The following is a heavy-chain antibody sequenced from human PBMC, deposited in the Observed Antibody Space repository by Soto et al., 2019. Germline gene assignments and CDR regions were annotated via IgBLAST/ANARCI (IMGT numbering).Heavy chain of an antibody. CDR2: IYYTGST. Sequence: SETLSLTCSVSGGSISSGAYYWSWIRHHPGKGLEWIGYIYYTGSTYYNPSLRSRVTISVDTSDNHFSLKLNSMTAADTAVYYCARERAGDRSGYYLDSWGQGTLVTVSS. CDR1: GGSISSGAYY. V-gene: IGHV4-31*03. D-gene: IGHD3-22*01. J-gene: IGHJ4*02. CDR3: ARERAGDRSGYYLDS.